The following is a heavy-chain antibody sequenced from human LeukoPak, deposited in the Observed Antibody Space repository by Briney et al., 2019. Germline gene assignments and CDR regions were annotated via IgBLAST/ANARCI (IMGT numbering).Heavy chain of an antibody. CDR3: AKDAQRGFDYSNSLDK. J-gene: IGHJ4*02. CDR1: GFTFSSYG. CDR2: IWSDGTNS. D-gene: IGHD4-11*01. V-gene: IGHV3-33*06. Sequence: GGSLRPSCTASGFTFSSYGMHWVRQAPGKGLEWVAVIWSDGTNSFYGDPVKGRFTISRDNFQRTVYLQMNSLRAEDTAVYYCAKDAQRGFDYSNSLDKWGQGTLVTVSS.